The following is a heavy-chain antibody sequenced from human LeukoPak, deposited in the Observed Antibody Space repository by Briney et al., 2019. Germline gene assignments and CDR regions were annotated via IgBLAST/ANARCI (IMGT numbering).Heavy chain of an antibody. Sequence: PSETLSLTCTVSGGCISSYYWSWIRQPPGQGLEWIGYIYYSGSANYNPSLKSRVTISVATSKNQFSLKLSSVTAADTAVYYCARKIVSYYYDSSGYYRSGDTSDIWGQGTMVTVSS. CDR2: IYYSGSA. CDR3: ARKIVSYYYDSSGYYRSGDTSDI. CDR1: GGCISSYY. V-gene: IGHV4-59*08. D-gene: IGHD3-22*01. J-gene: IGHJ3*02.